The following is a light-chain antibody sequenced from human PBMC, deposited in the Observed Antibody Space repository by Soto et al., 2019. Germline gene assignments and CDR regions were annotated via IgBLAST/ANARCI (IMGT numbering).Light chain of an antibody. Sequence: EIGLTQSPGTLSLSPGERATLSCRASQSVSNYLAWYQQRPGQAPRLLIYDASNRATGSPARFSGSGSGTDCTLAISSLETEDFAVYYCHQRSTSPLTFGGGTKVQIK. CDR2: DAS. CDR1: QSVSNY. CDR3: HQRSTSPLT. J-gene: IGKJ4*01. V-gene: IGKV3-11*01.